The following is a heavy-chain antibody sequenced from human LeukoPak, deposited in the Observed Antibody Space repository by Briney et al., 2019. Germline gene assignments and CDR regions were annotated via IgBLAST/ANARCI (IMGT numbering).Heavy chain of an antibody. CDR3: ARDKTWIQLSPQYYFDY. Sequence: GASVKVSCKASGYTFTSYAMHWVRQAPGQRLEWMGWINAGNGNTKYSQKFQGRVTITRDTSASTAYMELSSLRSEDTAVYYCARDKTWIQLSPQYYFDYWGQGTLVTVSS. J-gene: IGHJ4*02. CDR2: INAGNGNT. CDR1: GYTFTSYA. D-gene: IGHD5-18*01. V-gene: IGHV1-3*01.